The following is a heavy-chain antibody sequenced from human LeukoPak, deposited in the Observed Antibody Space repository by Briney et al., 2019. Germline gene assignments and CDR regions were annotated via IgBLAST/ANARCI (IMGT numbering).Heavy chain of an antibody. CDR3: ARIPGGYCSGGSCYSITS. D-gene: IGHD2-15*01. V-gene: IGHV3-53*01. CDR1: GFTVSSNY. J-gene: IGHJ5*02. Sequence: GGSLRLSCAASGFTVSSNYMSWVRQAPGKGLEWVSVIYSGGSTYYADSVKGRFTISRDNSKNTLYLQMNSLRVEDTAVYYCARIPGGYCSGGSCYSITSWGQGTLVTVSS. CDR2: IYSGGST.